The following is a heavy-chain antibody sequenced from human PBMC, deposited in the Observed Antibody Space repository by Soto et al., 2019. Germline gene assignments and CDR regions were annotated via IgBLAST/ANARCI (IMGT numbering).Heavy chain of an antibody. CDR2: VYYTGST. CDR3: ARGRTVRNYADDSSDYFYFFDY. CDR1: GDSISTFY. D-gene: IGHD3-22*01. Sequence: KSSETLSLTCTVSGDSISTFYWGWMRQSPGKELEWIGYVYYTGSTNYNPSLKSRVTISVDRSKNQFSLKLTSANAADTADYYCARGRTVRNYADDSSDYFYFFDYWGQGTQVTVSS. J-gene: IGHJ4*02. V-gene: IGHV4-59*01.